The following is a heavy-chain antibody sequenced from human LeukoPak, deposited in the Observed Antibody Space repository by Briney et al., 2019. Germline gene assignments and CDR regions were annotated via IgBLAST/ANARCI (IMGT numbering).Heavy chain of an antibody. Sequence: GGSLRLSCAASGFTFNNYAMNWVRQAPGEGLEWGSSSSGGGGTTTSAASAKCRFTISRDNSQNTLYLQMNSLRAEDTAVYYCARDYADYVGYFFFDYWGQGTLVTVSS. CDR2: SSGGGGTT. D-gene: IGHD4-17*01. CDR3: ARDYADYVGYFFFDY. J-gene: IGHJ4*02. V-gene: IGHV3-23*01. CDR1: GFTFNNYA.